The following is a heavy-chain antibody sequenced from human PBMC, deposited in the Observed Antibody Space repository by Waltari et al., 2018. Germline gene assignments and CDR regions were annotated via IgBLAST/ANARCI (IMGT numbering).Heavy chain of an antibody. J-gene: IGHJ4*02. CDR2: SSGSGGRT. CDR3: AKDVPDRLWPPH. V-gene: IGHV3-23*04. D-gene: IGHD5-18*01. Sequence: EVQLVESGGGLVQPGGSLRLSCAASGFTFSSYAMSWVRQAPGKGLEWVSASSGSGGRTYYADSGKGRFTISRDNSKNTLYLQMNSLRAEDTAVYYCAKDVPDRLWPPHWGQGTLVTVSS. CDR1: GFTFSSYA.